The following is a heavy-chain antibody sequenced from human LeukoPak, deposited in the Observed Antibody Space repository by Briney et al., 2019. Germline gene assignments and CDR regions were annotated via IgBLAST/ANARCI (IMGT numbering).Heavy chain of an antibody. J-gene: IGHJ3*02. V-gene: IGHV4-59*01. CDR1: GGSISNYY. D-gene: IGHD2-2*02. Sequence: PSETLSLTCIVSGGSISNYYWSWIRQPPGKGLEWIGYIYYSGSTNYNPSLKSRVTISVDTSKNQFSLKLSSVTAADTAVYYCARVPNCSSASCYTDAFDIWGQGTMVTVSS. CDR2: IYYSGST. CDR3: ARVPNCSSASCYTDAFDI.